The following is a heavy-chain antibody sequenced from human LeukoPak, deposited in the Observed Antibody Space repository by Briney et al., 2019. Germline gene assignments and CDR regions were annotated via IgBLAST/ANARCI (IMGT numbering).Heavy chain of an antibody. D-gene: IGHD1-7*01. CDR3: LNYPDG. CDR2: ISGDRSIT. V-gene: IGHV3-74*01. Sequence: GGSLRLSCAASGFTLSTYYMHWVRQAPGKGLVWVSRISGDRSITSYADSVRGRFTISRDNAKNTLYLQMNSLRADDAAVYYCLNYPDGWGQGTLVTVSS. CDR1: GFTLSTYY. J-gene: IGHJ4*02.